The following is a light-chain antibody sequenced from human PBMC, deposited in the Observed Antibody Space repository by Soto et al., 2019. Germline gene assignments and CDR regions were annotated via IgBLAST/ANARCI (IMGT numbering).Light chain of an antibody. Sequence: EIVLTQSPGTLSLSPGERATLSCRASQSVSSSYLACYQQKPGQAPRLLIYGASSRATGIPDRFSGSGSGTDFTLTISRLEPEDFAVYYCQQYGSSPRYTFGQGTKVDIK. CDR2: GAS. V-gene: IGKV3-20*01. J-gene: IGKJ2*01. CDR1: QSVSSSY. CDR3: QQYGSSPRYT.